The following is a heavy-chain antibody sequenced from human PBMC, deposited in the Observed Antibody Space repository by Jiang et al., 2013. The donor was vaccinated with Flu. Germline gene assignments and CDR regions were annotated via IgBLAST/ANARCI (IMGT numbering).Heavy chain of an antibody. V-gene: IGHV4-34*01. J-gene: IGHJ3*02. Sequence: LEWIGEINHSGRHQPTTRPSKSRVTISVDTSKNQFSLKLSSVTAADTAVYYCGGVGVVVAATLAAFDIWGQGTMVTVSS. CDR3: GGVGVVVAATLAAFDI. CDR2: INHSGRH. D-gene: IGHD2-15*01.